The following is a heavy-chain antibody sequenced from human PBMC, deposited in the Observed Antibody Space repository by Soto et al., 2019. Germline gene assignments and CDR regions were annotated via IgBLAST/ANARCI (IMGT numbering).Heavy chain of an antibody. CDR2: IYYSGST. CDR3: ARELAYSSSSSCWFDP. Sequence: PSETLSLTCTVSGGSISSGGYYWSWIRQHPGKGLEWIGYIYYSGSTYYNPSLKSRVTISVDTSKNQFSLKLSSVTAADTAVYYCARELAYSSSSSCWFDPWGQGTLVTV. D-gene: IGHD6-6*01. CDR1: GGSISSGGYY. J-gene: IGHJ5*02. V-gene: IGHV4-31*03.